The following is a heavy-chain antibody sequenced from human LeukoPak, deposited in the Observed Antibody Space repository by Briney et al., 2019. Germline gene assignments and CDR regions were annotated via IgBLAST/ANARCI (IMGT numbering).Heavy chain of an antibody. V-gene: IGHV3-30*18. D-gene: IGHD2-2*01. J-gene: IGHJ4*02. CDR3: AKEKVVPAASDY. CDR2: ISYDGSNK. Sequence: GGSLRLSCAASGFTFSSYGMHWVRQAPGKGLEWVAVISYDGSNKYYADSVKGRFTISRDNSKNTLYLQMNSLRAEDTAVYYCAKEKVVPAASDYWGQGALVTVSS. CDR1: GFTFSSYG.